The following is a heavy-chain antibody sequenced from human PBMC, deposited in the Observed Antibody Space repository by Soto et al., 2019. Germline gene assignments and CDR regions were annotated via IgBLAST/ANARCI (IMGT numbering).Heavy chain of an antibody. CDR3: ARLAGYCSGTSCYGYYGMDV. J-gene: IGHJ6*02. CDR1: GGSISSGPYS. Sequence: QLQLLESGPGLMKPSETLSLTCSVSGGSISSGPYSWGWIRQPPGKGLEWIGTFHYSGRTYYSPSLESRVTISVDTSKNQFSLKVSSVTAADTAVFYCARLAGYCSGTSCYGYYGMDVWGQGTTVTVSS. V-gene: IGHV4-39*01. D-gene: IGHD2-2*01. CDR2: FHYSGRT.